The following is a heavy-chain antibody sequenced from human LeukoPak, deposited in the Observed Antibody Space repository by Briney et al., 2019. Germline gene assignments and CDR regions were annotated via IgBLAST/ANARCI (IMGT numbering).Heavy chain of an antibody. D-gene: IGHD6-19*01. V-gene: IGHV3-23*01. Sequence: GGSLRLSCAASGFTFSSYAMSWVRQAPGKGLEWVSTISGSGGSTYYADSVKGRFTISRDNSKNTLYLQMNSLRAEDTAVYYCAKDTGIAVAGTRSDYWGQGTLVTVSS. CDR2: ISGSGGST. CDR1: GFTFSSYA. CDR3: AKDTGIAVAGTRSDY. J-gene: IGHJ4*02.